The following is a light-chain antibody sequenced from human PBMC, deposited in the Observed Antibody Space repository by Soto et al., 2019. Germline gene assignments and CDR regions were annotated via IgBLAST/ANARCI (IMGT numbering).Light chain of an antibody. CDR2: AAS. J-gene: IGKJ1*01. CDR1: QGISSY. CDR3: QQLNSYPWT. V-gene: IGKV1-9*01. Sequence: DIQLTQSPSFLSASVGDRVTITCRASQGISSYLAWCQQRPGKAPKLLIYAASTLQSGVPSRFSGSGSGTEFTLTISSLQPEDFATYYCQQLNSYPWTFGQGTKVEIK.